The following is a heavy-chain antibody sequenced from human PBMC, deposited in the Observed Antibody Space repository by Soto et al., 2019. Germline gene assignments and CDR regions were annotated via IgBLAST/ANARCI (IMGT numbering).Heavy chain of an antibody. CDR1: GFTFSDYY. D-gene: IGHD3-10*01. CDR3: ARAYYYGSGSYYYYGMDV. J-gene: IGHJ6*02. CDR2: ISSSGTI. Sequence: PGGSLRLSCAASGFTFSDYYLSWIRQAPGKGLEWVSLISSSGTISDADSVKGRFTISRDNAKNSLYLQMSSLKASDTAMYYFARAYYYGSGSYYYYGMDVWGQGTTVTVSS. V-gene: IGHV3-11*01.